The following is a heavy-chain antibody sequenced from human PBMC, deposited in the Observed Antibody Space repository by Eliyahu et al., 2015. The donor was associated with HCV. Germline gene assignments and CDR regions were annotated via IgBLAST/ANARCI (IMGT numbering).Heavy chain of an antibody. V-gene: IGHV4-39*01. Sequence: QLQLQESGPGLVKPSETLSLXCTVSGGSISSSSYYWGWIRQPPGKGLEWIGSIYYSGSTYYNPSLKSRVTISVDTSKNQFSLKLSSVTAADTAVYYCARGGVTNWFDPWGQGTLVTVSS. D-gene: IGHD2-8*02. CDR3: ARGGVTNWFDP. CDR2: IYYSGST. CDR1: GGSISSSSYY. J-gene: IGHJ5*02.